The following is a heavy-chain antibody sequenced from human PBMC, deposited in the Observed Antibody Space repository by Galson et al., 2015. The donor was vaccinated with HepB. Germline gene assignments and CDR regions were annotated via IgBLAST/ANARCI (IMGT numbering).Heavy chain of an antibody. D-gene: IGHD4-17*01. V-gene: IGHV4-59*01. CDR1: GDSISNYY. Sequence: ETLSLTCTVSGDSISNYYWSWIRQPPGKALEWIGYIFYLGNTNYNPSLKGRLTISVDTSKAQVYLELTSVTAAVTAVYYCAREADDYGDYVKAYDVWGQGTMVTVS. CDR3: AREADDYGDYVKAYDV. J-gene: IGHJ3*01. CDR2: IFYLGNT.